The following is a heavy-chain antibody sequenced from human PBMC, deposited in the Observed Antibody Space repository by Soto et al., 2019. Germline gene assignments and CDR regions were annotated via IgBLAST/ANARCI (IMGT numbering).Heavy chain of an antibody. V-gene: IGHV4-59*01. Sequence: PSETLSLTCTVSGGSISSYYWSWIRQPPGKGLEWIGYIYYSESTNYNPSLKSRVTISVATSTNQFSLKLSSVTAADTAVYYCARREWETAPIDYWGQGTLVTVSS. J-gene: IGHJ4*02. CDR1: GGSISSYY. CDR3: ARREWETAPIDY. D-gene: IGHD1-26*01. CDR2: IYYSEST.